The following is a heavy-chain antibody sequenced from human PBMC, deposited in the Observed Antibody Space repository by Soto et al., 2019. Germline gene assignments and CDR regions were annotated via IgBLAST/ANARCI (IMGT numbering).Heavy chain of an antibody. CDR2: ISGSGGST. D-gene: IGHD2-21*02. V-gene: IGHV3-23*01. Sequence: GGSLRLSCAASGFTFSSYAMSWVRQAPGKGLEWVSAISGSGGSTYYADSVKGRSTISRDNSKNTLYLQMNSLRAEDTAVYYFANVDCGGDGYPANPELWGQGTLVTVSS. J-gene: IGHJ4*02. CDR1: GFTFSSYA. CDR3: ANVDCGGDGYPANPEL.